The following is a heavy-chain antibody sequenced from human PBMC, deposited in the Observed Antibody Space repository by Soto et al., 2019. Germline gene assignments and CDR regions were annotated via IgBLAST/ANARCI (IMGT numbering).Heavy chain of an antibody. CDR3: ARQPYSSGTLDYYYGMDV. CDR2: IYPGDSDT. Sequence: LKISCKGSGYSFTSYWIGWVRQMPGKGLEWMGIIYPGDSDTRYSPSFQGQVTISADKSISTAYLQWSSLKASDTAMYYCARQPYSSGTLDYYYGMDVWGQGTTVTVSS. CDR1: GYSFTSYW. V-gene: IGHV5-51*01. D-gene: IGHD6-19*01. J-gene: IGHJ6*02.